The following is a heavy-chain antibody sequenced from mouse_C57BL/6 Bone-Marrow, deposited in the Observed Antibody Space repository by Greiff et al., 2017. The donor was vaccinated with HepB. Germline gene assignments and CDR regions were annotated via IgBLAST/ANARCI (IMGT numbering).Heavy chain of an antibody. CDR2: IYPRSGNT. CDR3: ARWAS. V-gene: IGHV1-81*01. CDR1: GYTFTSYG. Sequence: VHLVESGAELARPGASVKLSCKASGYTFTSYGISWVKQRTGQGLEWIGEIYPRSGNTYYNEKFKGKATLTADKSSSTAYMELRSLTSEDSAVYFCARWASWGQGTTLTVSS. D-gene: IGHD3-1*01. J-gene: IGHJ2*01.